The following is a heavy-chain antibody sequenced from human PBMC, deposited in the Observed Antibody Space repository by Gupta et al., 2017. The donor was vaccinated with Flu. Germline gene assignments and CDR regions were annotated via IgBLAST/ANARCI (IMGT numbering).Heavy chain of an antibody. CDR2: IWYDGSNK. D-gene: IGHD6-13*01. CDR3: ARRGGYSNTIDY. V-gene: IGHV3-33*01. Sequence: QVQLVESGGGVVQPGRSLRLSCAASGFTFSSYGMHWVRQAPGKGLEWVAVIWYDGSNKYYADSVKGRFTISRDNSKNTLYLQMNSLRAEDTAVYYCARRGGYSNTIDYWGQGTLVTVSS. J-gene: IGHJ4*02. CDR1: GFTFSSYG.